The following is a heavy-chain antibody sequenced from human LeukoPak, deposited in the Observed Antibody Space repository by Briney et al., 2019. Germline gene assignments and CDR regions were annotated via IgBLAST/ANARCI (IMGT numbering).Heavy chain of an antibody. V-gene: IGHV6-1*01. CDR2: TYYKSAWYN. CDR1: GDSVSSDSIA. J-gene: IGHJ4*02. Sequence: SQTLSLTCAISGDSVSSDSIAWNWIRQSPSRGLAWLGRTYYKSAWYNDYAVSVKGRIIINPDTSKNQFSLQLNSVIPEDTAVYYCARGTGWPQFDYWGQGTLVTVSS. D-gene: IGHD6-19*01. CDR3: ARGTGWPQFDY.